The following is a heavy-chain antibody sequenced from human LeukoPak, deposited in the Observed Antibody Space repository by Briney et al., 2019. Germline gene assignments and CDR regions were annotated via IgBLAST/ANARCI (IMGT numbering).Heavy chain of an antibody. CDR2: INPNSGGT. CDR1: GCTFTDYY. J-gene: IGHJ5*02. Sequence: ASVNVSCKASGCTFTDYYIHWVRQAPGQGLEWMGWINPNSGGTKYAQKFQGRFTVTRDTSISTAYMELSSLRSDDTAVYYCARVRLIAGGGTNWFDPWGQGTLVTVSS. CDR3: ARVRLIAGGGTNWFDP. V-gene: IGHV1-2*02. D-gene: IGHD1-26*01.